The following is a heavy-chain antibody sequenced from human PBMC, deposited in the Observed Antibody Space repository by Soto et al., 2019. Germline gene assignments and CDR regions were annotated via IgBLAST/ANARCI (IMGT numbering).Heavy chain of an antibody. D-gene: IGHD3-22*01. Sequence: SETLSLTCTVSGGSISSYYWSWIRQPPGKGLEWIGYIYYSGSTNYNPSLKSRVTISVDTSKNQFSLKLSSVTAADTAVYYCARTTYYYDSSGYYGYYFDYWGQGTLVTVSA. V-gene: IGHV4-59*01. CDR1: GGSISSYY. CDR2: IYYSGST. CDR3: ARTTYYYDSSGYYGYYFDY. J-gene: IGHJ4*02.